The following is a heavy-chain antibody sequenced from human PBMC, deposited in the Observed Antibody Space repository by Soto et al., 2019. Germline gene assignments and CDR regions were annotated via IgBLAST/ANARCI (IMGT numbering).Heavy chain of an antibody. Sequence: QVQLVQSGAEVKKPESSVKVSCKTSGGTFGNYVISWVRQAPGQGLEWMGRIIPSLKTTTAAQKFHGRVTITADKSTSTAYMEASSLTSEDTAVYYCARGPHYFYGSGPWYFDLWGRGTLVTVSS. CDR1: GGTFGNYV. J-gene: IGHJ2*01. CDR3: ARGPHYFYGSGPWYFDL. D-gene: IGHD3-10*01. CDR2: IIPSLKTT. V-gene: IGHV1-69*08.